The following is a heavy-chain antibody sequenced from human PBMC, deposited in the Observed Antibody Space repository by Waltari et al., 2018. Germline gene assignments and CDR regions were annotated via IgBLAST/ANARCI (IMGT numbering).Heavy chain of an antibody. CDR1: GFTLRNY. V-gene: IGHV3-53*01. J-gene: IGHJ5*01. Sequence: EVQLVESGGGLIQPGGSLRLSCAASGFTLRNYMSWVRQSPGKGLEWVSVIYTGGSTDYADSVKGRFTISRDNSKNTLYLQMNSLRAEDTAVYYCATSMAVAGKGRGWFDSWGQGTLVTVSS. CDR3: ATSMAVAGKGRGWFDS. CDR2: IYTGGST. D-gene: IGHD6-19*01.